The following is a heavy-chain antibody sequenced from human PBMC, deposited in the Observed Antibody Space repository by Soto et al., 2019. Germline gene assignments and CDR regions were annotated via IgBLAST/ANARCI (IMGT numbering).Heavy chain of an antibody. Sequence: ASVKVSCKASGYTFTSYGISWVRQAPGQGLEWMGWISAYNGNTNYAQKLQGRVTMTTDTSTSTAYMELRSLRSDDTAVYYCARSGYCSGGSCYPSPSRDGYNLAYWGQGTLVTVSS. CDR1: GYTFTSYG. CDR3: ARSGYCSGGSCYPSPSRDGYNLAY. CDR2: ISAYNGNT. V-gene: IGHV1-18*01. D-gene: IGHD2-15*01. J-gene: IGHJ4*02.